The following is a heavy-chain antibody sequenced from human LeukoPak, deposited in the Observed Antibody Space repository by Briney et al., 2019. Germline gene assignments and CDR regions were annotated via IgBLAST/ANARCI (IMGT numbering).Heavy chain of an antibody. V-gene: IGHV3-21*01. Sequence: GGSLRLSCAASGFTFSSYSLTWVRQAPGKGLEWVSSISSSSSYIYYADSVKGRFTISRDNAKNSLYLQMNSLRAEDTAVYYCARDSFDFDYWGQGTLVTVSS. CDR2: ISSSSSYI. CDR3: ARDSFDFDY. CDR1: GFTFSSYS. J-gene: IGHJ4*02.